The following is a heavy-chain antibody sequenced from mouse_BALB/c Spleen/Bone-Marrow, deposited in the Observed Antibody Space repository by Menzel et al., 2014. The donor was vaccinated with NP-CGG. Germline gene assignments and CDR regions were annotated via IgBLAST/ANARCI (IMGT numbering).Heavy chain of an antibody. CDR2: VYLEDGVP. CDR1: GYAFSSYW. Sequence: VQLVESGVELVWPGPSVKISCKAFGYAFSSYWMNGVKQRTGQGLEWIGQVYLEDGVPNYNGKFKGKAKLTADKSSNTANMQLNSLTSEDSAVYFCARLGNYMGAMDYWGQGTSVTVSS. J-gene: IGHJ4*01. D-gene: IGHD2-1*01. V-gene: IGHV1-80*01. CDR3: ARLGNYMGAMDY.